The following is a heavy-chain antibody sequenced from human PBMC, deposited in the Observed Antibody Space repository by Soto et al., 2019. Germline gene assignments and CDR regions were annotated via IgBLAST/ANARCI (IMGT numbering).Heavy chain of an antibody. CDR3: ARDTSMATRVLRS. D-gene: IGHD3-9*01. V-gene: IGHV4-61*01. Sequence: SETLSLTCTVSGDSVSSDFYFWNWIRQPPGKGLEWIGHIYYTGSTSYSPSLKSRVTMSLDTSKKHFSLKLTSVTAADTAFYYCARDTSMATRVLRSWGQGTLVTVSS. J-gene: IGHJ4*02. CDR2: IYYTGST. CDR1: GDSVSSDFYF.